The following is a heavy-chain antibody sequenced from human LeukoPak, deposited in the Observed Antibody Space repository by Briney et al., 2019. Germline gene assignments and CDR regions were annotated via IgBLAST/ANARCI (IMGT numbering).Heavy chain of an antibody. CDR3: ARNPCSDWLCWFDP. CDR1: RESFRGYY. CDR2: INHSGST. V-gene: IGHV4-34*01. D-gene: IGHD6-19*01. Sequence: SETLSLTCAVYRESFRGYYWTWIRQSPGKGLEWIGEINHSGSTNYNPSLMSRVSISIDTSKNQLSLALSSVTVADTAVYYCARNPCSDWLCWFDPWGQGTLVTVSS. J-gene: IGHJ5*02.